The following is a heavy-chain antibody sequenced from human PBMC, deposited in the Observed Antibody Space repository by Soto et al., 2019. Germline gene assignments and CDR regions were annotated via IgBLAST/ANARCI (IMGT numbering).Heavy chain of an antibody. Sequence: QVQLVQSGAELKTPGASVKVSCKAAGYTFTSYDINWVRQAPGQGLEWMGWMNPNSENAGYAQKFKGRLTMTRDTSINTAYMELTSLTFDDTAVYYCARGLNRGEFAYVNKVFAYWGQGALVTVSS. V-gene: IGHV1-8*01. J-gene: IGHJ4*02. CDR3: ARGLNRGEFAYVNKVFAY. D-gene: IGHD3-10*02. CDR2: MNPNSENA. CDR1: GYTFTSYD.